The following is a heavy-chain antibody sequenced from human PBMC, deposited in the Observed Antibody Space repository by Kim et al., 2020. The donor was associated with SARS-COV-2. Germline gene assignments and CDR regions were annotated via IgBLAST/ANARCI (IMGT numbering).Heavy chain of an antibody. V-gene: IGHV3-23*01. CDR2: ISGSGGST. Sequence: GGSLRLSCAASGFTFSSYAMSWVHQAPGKGLEWVSAISGSGGSTYYADSVKGRFTISRDNSKNTLYLQMNSLRAEDTAVYYCAKALPGDYGDYWYFDLWGRGTLVTVSS. D-gene: IGHD4-17*01. CDR3: AKALPGDYGDYWYFDL. J-gene: IGHJ2*01. CDR1: GFTFSSYA.